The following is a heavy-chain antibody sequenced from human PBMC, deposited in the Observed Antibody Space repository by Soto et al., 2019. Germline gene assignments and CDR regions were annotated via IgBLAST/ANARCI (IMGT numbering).Heavy chain of an antibody. CDR3: ARRYYDFWSGYYTGKQTRNYYYCIDV. Sequence: GASVKVSCKACGYTFTSYGISWVRQAPGQGLEWMGWISAYNGNTNYAQKLQGRVTMTTDTSTSTAYMELRSLRSDDTAVYYCARRYYDFWSGYYTGKQTRNYYYCIDVWGQGTTVTGSS. D-gene: IGHD3-3*01. V-gene: IGHV1-18*01. J-gene: IGHJ6*02. CDR1: GYTFTSYG. CDR2: ISAYNGNT.